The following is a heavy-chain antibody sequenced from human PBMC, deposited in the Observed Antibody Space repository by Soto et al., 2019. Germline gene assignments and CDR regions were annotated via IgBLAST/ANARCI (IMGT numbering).Heavy chain of an antibody. CDR2: IYWDDDR. CDR1: GFSLTTRGVG. Sequence: QITLKESGPRLLNPTETLTLTCTFSGFSLTTRGVGVGWIRQPPGEALEWLAVIYWDDDRRYSPSLKTRLALSKDTSKNHVVLTNSYSGSMDTATYYRAHLVITYGGVVADDGFDVWGQGTTVTVSS. J-gene: IGHJ3*01. V-gene: IGHV2-5*02. CDR3: AHLVITYGGVVADDGFDV. D-gene: IGHD3-16*02.